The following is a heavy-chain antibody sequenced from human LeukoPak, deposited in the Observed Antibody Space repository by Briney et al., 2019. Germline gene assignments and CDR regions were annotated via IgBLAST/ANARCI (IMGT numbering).Heavy chain of an antibody. CDR1: GYTFTSYG. J-gene: IGHJ4*02. V-gene: IGHV1-18*01. Sequence: GASVKVSCTASGYTFTSYGISWVRQAPGQGLELMGWISAYNGNSYYAQKLQGRVTMTTDTSTSTAYMELRSLRSDDTAVYYCAREAQQLVTLYFDYWVQGTLVTVSS. CDR3: AREAQQLVTLYFDY. D-gene: IGHD6-13*01. CDR2: ISAYNGNS.